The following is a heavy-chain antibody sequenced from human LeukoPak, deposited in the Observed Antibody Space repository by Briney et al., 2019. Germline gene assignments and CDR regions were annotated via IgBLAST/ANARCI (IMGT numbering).Heavy chain of an antibody. CDR2: IYYSGST. V-gene: IGHV4-59*01. CDR3: ARDLYGPGY. D-gene: IGHD2-8*01. J-gene: IGHJ4*02. CDR1: GGSISSYY. Sequence: SETLSLTCTVSGGSISSYYWSWIRQPPGKGLEWIGYIYYSGSTNYNPSLKSRATISVDTSKNQFSLKLSSVTAADTAVYYCARDLYGPGYWGQGTLVTVSS.